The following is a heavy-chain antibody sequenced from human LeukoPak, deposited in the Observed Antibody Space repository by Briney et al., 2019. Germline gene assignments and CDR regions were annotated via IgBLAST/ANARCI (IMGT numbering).Heavy chain of an antibody. J-gene: IGHJ5*02. V-gene: IGHV3-48*02. CDR1: GFTFSSYS. CDR2: ISSGSRII. Sequence: PGGSLRLSCAVSGFTFSSYSMNWVRQAPGKGLEWVSYISSGSRIISYADSVKGRFTISRDNAKNSLYLQMNSLRDEDTGVYHCARDEGKWFDPWGQGTMVTVSS. CDR3: ARDEGKWFDP.